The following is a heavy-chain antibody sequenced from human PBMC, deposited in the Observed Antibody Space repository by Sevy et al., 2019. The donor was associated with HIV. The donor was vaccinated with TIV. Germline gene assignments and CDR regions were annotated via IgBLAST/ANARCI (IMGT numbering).Heavy chain of an antibody. V-gene: IGHV1-24*01. D-gene: IGHD3-22*01. CDR1: GHTLSEFA. Sequence: ASVKVSCKVSGHTLSEFAMHWVRLAPGKGLEWMGTFDPEDGKTLHAQKFQGRVTMTEDTSTDTAYMEVNNLRSEDTAVYYRATTKDYYDSSGYPFDYWGQGTLVTVSS. CDR2: FDPEDGKT. CDR3: ATTKDYYDSSGYPFDY. J-gene: IGHJ4*02.